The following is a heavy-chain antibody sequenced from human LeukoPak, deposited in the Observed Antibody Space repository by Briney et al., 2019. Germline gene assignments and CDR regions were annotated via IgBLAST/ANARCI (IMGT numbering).Heavy chain of an antibody. CDR3: AKERGYTSSPRGFDY. Sequence: GGSLRLSCAASGFTFSSYAMHWVRQAPGKGLEWVAVISYDGSNKYYADSVKGRFTISRDNSKNTLYLQMNSLRAEDTAVYYCAKERGYTSSPRGFDYWGQGTLVTVSS. V-gene: IGHV3-30-3*01. CDR1: GFTFSSYA. D-gene: IGHD6-13*01. J-gene: IGHJ4*02. CDR2: ISYDGSNK.